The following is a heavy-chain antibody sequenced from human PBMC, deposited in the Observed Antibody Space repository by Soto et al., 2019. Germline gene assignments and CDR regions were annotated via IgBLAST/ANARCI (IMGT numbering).Heavy chain of an antibody. CDR3: ARGRGAAADYFDF. Sequence: QVQLVESGGGLVKPGGSLRLSCAVSGFTFSDYYMTWIRQAPGKGLEWVSYISSSTSHTNYADSVKGRFTISRDNAKNSLFLKMNSLRAEDTAVYYWARGRGAAADYFDFWGQGTLVTVSS. V-gene: IGHV3-11*05. J-gene: IGHJ4*02. CDR2: ISSSTSHT. CDR1: GFTFSDYY. D-gene: IGHD6-13*01.